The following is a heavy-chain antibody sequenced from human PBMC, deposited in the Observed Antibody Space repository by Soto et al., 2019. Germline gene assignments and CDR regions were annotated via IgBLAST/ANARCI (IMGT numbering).Heavy chain of an antibody. V-gene: IGHV3-49*03. J-gene: IGHJ6*02. Sequence: LSCTASGFTFGDYAMIWFRQAPGKGLEWVGFIRSKAYGGTTEYAAPVKGRFTISRDDSKSIAYLQMNSLKTEDTAVYYCTRSRWSYFDYYYGMDVWGQGTTVTVSS. CDR1: GFTFGDYA. CDR2: IRSKAYGGTT. CDR3: TRSRWSYFDYYYGMDV. D-gene: IGHD1-26*01.